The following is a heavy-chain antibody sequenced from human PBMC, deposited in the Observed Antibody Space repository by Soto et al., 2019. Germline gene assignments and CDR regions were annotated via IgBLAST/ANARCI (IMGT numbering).Heavy chain of an antibody. J-gene: IGHJ4*02. CDR1: GFSLSTREVG. V-gene: IGHV2-5*02. D-gene: IGHD3-10*01. CDR2: IYWDDDK. Sequence: SGPPGEPTQTLTLTCTFSGFSLSTREVGVGWIRQPPGKALEWLALIYWDDDKRYRPSLKSRLTIAKDTSKNLVILIMTNMDPEDTATYYCAHRAYYYGSGSYYTHWGQGILVTVPS. CDR3: AHRAYYYGSGSYYTH.